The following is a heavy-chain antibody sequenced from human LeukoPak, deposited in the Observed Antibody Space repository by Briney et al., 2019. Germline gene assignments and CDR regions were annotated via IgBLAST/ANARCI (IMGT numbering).Heavy chain of an antibody. CDR1: GFTFSSHW. V-gene: IGHV3-74*01. CDR2: INSDGSST. D-gene: IGHD2-8*01. CDR3: ARVQGHPPNGLDI. J-gene: IGHJ3*02. Sequence: GGSLRLSCAASGFTFSSHWMHWVRHAPGKGLVWVSRINSDGSSTSYADSVKGRFTISRDNAKNTLYLQMNSLRAEDTAVYYCARVQGHPPNGLDIWGQGTMVTVSS.